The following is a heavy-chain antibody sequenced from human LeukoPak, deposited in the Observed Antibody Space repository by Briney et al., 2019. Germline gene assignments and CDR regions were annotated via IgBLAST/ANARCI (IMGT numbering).Heavy chain of an antibody. J-gene: IGHJ3*02. Sequence: GGSLRLSCAASGFTFDDYGMSWVRQAPGKGLEWVSGINWNGGSTGYADSVKGRFTISRDNAKNSLYLQMNSLRAEDTAVYYCARRGAASDAFDIWGQGTVVTAS. V-gene: IGHV3-20*04. D-gene: IGHD3-16*01. CDR3: ARRGAASDAFDI. CDR1: GFTFDDYG. CDR2: INWNGGST.